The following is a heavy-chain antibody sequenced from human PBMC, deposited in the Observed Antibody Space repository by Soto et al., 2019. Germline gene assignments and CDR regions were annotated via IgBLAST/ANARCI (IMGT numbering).Heavy chain of an antibody. CDR2: ISAYNGNT. Sequence: ASVKVSCKASGYTFTSYGISWVRQAPGQGLEWMGWISAYNGNTNYAQKLQGRVTMTTDTSTSTAYMELRSLRSDDTAVYYCARDQRGAARLRYYYYGMDVWGQGTTVTVSS. CDR3: ARDQRGAARLRYYYYGMDV. D-gene: IGHD6-6*01. CDR1: GYTFTSYG. V-gene: IGHV1-18*01. J-gene: IGHJ6*02.